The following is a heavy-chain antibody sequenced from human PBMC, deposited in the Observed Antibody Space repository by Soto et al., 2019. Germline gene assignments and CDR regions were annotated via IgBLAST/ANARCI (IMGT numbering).Heavy chain of an antibody. V-gene: IGHV3-23*01. Sequence: PGGSLRLSCAASEFTFNIYAMIRIRQAPGKGLEWVSAISGSGGSTYYADSVKGRFTISRDNSKNTLSLQMNSLRAEDTAIYYCARDLVPTAVSGAFDYWGQGSLVTVSS. J-gene: IGHJ4*02. CDR2: ISGSGGST. D-gene: IGHD2-2*01. CDR3: ARDLVPTAVSGAFDY. CDR1: EFTFNIYA.